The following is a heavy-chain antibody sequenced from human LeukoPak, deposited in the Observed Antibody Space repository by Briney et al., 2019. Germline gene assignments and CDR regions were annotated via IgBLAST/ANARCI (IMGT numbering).Heavy chain of an antibody. CDR1: GFTFSGSA. Sequence: GGSLRLSCAASGFTFSGSAMHWVRQASGKGLEWVGRIRSKANSYATAYAASVKGRFTVSRDDSKNTAYLQMNSLRAEDTAVYYCARRATTERGVSYGLDYWGQGTLVTVSS. CDR2: IRSKANSYAT. V-gene: IGHV3-73*01. D-gene: IGHD5-18*01. J-gene: IGHJ4*02. CDR3: ARRATTERGVSYGLDY.